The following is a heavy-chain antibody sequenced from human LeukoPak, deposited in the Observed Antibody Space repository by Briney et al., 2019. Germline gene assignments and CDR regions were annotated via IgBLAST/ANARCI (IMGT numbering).Heavy chain of an antibody. Sequence: EASVKVSCKASGYTFTGYYMHWVRQAPGQGLEWMGWISAYNGNTNYAQKLQGRVTMTTDTSTSTAYMELRSLRSDDTAVYYCASLPLPDSYYFDYWGQGTLVTVSS. J-gene: IGHJ4*02. CDR3: ASLPLPDSYYFDY. CDR2: ISAYNGNT. CDR1: GYTFTGYY. V-gene: IGHV1-18*04.